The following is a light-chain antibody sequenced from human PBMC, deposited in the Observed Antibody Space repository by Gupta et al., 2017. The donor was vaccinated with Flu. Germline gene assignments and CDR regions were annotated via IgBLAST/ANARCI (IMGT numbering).Light chain of an antibody. V-gene: IGKV3-20*01. CDR3: QQYDSSPSLT. J-gene: IGKJ4*01. Sequence: EIVLTQSPGTLSLSPGERATLSCRASQSVRSSYLAWYQQKPGQAPRLLIYDASSRATGIPDRFSGSGSGTDFTLTISRLEPEDFAVYYCQQYDSSPSLTFGGGTKVEFK. CDR2: DAS. CDR1: QSVRSSY.